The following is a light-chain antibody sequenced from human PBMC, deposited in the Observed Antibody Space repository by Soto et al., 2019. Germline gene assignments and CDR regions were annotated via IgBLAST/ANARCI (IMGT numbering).Light chain of an antibody. V-gene: IGKV1-5*03. CDR3: QQYNAHSSRT. J-gene: IGKJ4*02. CDR2: KAS. CDR1: QSISSW. Sequence: EIKMNLSPSTLSGSVGDRGTLTCRVSQSISSWLAWYQQKPGTAPKLLIYKASTLESGVPSRFSGIRSGTEFTLTVSSLQTHDVATYHCQQYNAHSSRTFGGGTKVDIK.